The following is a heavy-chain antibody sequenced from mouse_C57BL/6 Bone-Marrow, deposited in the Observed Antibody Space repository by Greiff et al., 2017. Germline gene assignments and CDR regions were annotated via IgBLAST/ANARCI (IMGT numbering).Heavy chain of an antibody. CDR2: IWSDGST. V-gene: IGHV2-6-1*01. D-gene: IGHD4-1*01. CDR3: ARHIPTGFYAMDY. Sequence: VQRVESGPGLVAPSQSLSITCTVSGFSLTSYGVHWVRQPPGKGLEWLVVIWSDGSTTYNSALKSRLSISKDNSKSQVFLKMNRLQTDDTAMYYGARHIPTGFYAMDYWGQGTSVTVSS. J-gene: IGHJ4*01. CDR1: GFSLTSYG.